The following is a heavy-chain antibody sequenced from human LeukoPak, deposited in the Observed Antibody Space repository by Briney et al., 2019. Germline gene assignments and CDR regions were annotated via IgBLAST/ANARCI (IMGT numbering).Heavy chain of an antibody. J-gene: IGHJ4*02. Sequence: GGSLRLSCAVSGFTFSTYYMSWVRQGPGKGLEWVAKIKQDGSEKYYVDSVKGCFTISRDNAKSSLFLQMNSLRAEDTAVYYCARGGYHDSSGRNFDYWGQGTLVTVSS. CDR1: GFTFSTYY. V-gene: IGHV3-7*05. D-gene: IGHD3-22*01. CDR3: ARGGYHDSSGRNFDY. CDR2: IKQDGSEK.